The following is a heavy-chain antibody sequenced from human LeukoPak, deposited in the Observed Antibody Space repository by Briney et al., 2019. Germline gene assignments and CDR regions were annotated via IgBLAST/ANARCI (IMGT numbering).Heavy chain of an antibody. V-gene: IGHV1-46*02. CDR2: INPSTGST. CDR1: GYNVNSYY. CDR3: ARDKWNGGRPNNWFDP. J-gene: IGHJ5*02. D-gene: IGHD1-20*01. Sequence: GASVKVSCKASGYNVNSYYMHWVRQAPGQGLEWMAIINPSTGSTDYAQKFQGRVTVTRDMSTSTVYVELSSLRSEDTAVYYCARDKWNGGRPNNWFDPWGQGTLVTVSS.